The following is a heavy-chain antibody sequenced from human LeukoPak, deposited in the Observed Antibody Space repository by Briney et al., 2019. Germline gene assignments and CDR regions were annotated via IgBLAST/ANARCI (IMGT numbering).Heavy chain of an antibody. CDR2: IRYDGSNK. V-gene: IGHV3-30*02. D-gene: IGHD2-2*01. CDR1: GFTFSSYG. J-gene: IGHJ2*01. Sequence: PGGSLRLSCAASGFTFSSYGMHWVRQAPGKGLEWVAFIRYDGSNKYYADSVKGRFTISRDNSKNTLYLQMNSLRAEDTAVYYCAKAAAHFFHCSSTSCYSGALDWYFDLWGRGTLVTVSS. CDR3: AKAAAHFFHCSSTSCYSGALDWYFDL.